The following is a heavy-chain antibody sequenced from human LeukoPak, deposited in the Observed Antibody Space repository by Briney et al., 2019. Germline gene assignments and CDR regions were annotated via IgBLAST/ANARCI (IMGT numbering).Heavy chain of an antibody. V-gene: IGHV4-30-2*01. D-gene: IGHD4-23*01. CDR2: IYHSGST. Sequence: SETLSLTCTVSGGSISSGGYYWSWIRQPPGKGLEWIGYIYHSGSTYYNPSLKSRVTISVDRSKNQFSLKLSSVTAADTAVYYCAGDGNYGGNSVGDYFDYWGQGTLVTVSS. J-gene: IGHJ4*02. CDR1: GGSISSGGYY. CDR3: AGDGNYGGNSVGDYFDY.